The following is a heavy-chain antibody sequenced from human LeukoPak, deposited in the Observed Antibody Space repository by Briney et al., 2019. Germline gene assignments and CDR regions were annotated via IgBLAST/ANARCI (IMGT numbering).Heavy chain of an antibody. CDR1: GASIGNYY. CDR2: THTSGSA. D-gene: IGHD2-2*03. J-gene: IGHJ4*02. V-gene: IGHV4-4*07. Sequence: PSETLSLTCTVSGASIGNYYWSWIRQPAGKGLEGIGRTHTSGSANYNPSLKSRVTMSVDTSKNQFSLKLTSVTAADTAVYYCARGRWKTGMDSPYYFDFWGQGTLVTVSS. CDR3: ARGRWKTGMDSPYYFDF.